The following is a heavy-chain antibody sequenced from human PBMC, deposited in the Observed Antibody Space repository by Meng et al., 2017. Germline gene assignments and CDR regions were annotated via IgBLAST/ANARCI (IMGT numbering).Heavy chain of an antibody. V-gene: IGHV6-1*01. CDR2: AYYRSKWYH. Sequence: QLHQSGPGLVKPSRTLSLIFTISGDRVSSTSAAWNWIRQSPSRGLEWLGRAYYRSKWYHDYAESVKSRISIDPDTSKNQFSLQLRSVTPEDSAVYYCARGSYSFDSWGQRTLVTVSS. CDR3: ARGSYSFDS. D-gene: IGHD1-26*01. CDR1: GDRVSSTSAA. J-gene: IGHJ4*02.